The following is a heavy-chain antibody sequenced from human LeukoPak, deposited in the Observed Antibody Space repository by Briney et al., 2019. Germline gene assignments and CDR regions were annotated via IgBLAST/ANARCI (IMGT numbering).Heavy chain of an antibody. V-gene: IGHV5-51*01. CDR3: ARHQPRIAAARGAFDI. Sequence: GESLKISCKGSGYSFTSYLIGWVRQLPGKGLEWMGIIYPGESDKRYSPSFQAQVTISADKSISTAYLQWSSLKASDTAMYYCARHQPRIAAARGAFDIWGQGTMVTVSS. D-gene: IGHD6-13*01. CDR2: IYPGESDK. CDR1: GYSFTSYL. J-gene: IGHJ3*02.